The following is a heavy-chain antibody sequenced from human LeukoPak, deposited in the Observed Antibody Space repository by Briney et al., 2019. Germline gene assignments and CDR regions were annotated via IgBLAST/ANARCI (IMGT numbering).Heavy chain of an antibody. CDR3: ARLLGTVTTFDN. CDR1: GFRFSGCL. D-gene: IGHD1-26*01. Sequence: GGSLRVSCAASGFRFSGCLVSWVRQAPGKGLEWVATINEVGSKTYYDDSVRGRFTISRDNAKNSLYLEMSSLGAEDTAVYFCARLLGTVTTFDNWGQGTLVTVSS. V-gene: IGHV3-7*01. J-gene: IGHJ4*02. CDR2: INEVGSKT.